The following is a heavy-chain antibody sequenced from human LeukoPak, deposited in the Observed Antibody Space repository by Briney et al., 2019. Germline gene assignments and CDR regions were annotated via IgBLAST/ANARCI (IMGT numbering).Heavy chain of an antibody. V-gene: IGHV1-24*01. Sequence: ASVKVSCTVSGYTLTELSMHWVRQAPGKGLEWMGGFDPEDGETIYAQKFQGRVTMTEDTSTDTAYMELSSLRSEDTAVYYCAKESDSSGYQLFDYWGQGTLVTVSS. D-gene: IGHD3-22*01. CDR2: FDPEDGET. J-gene: IGHJ4*02. CDR3: AKESDSSGYQLFDY. CDR1: GYTLTELS.